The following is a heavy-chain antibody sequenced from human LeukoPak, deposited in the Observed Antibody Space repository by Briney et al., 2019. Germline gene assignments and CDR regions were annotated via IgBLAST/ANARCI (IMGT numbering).Heavy chain of an antibody. Sequence: PGGSLRLSCAASGFTFSSYGMHWVRQAPGKGLEWVAVIWYDGSNKYYADSVKGRFTISRDNSKNTLYLQMNSLRAEDTAVYYCATMGSGSYYDSQLNYYYGMDVWGQGTTVTVSS. CDR1: GFTFSSYG. J-gene: IGHJ6*02. V-gene: IGHV3-33*01. CDR2: IWYDGSNK. CDR3: ATMGSGSYYDSQLNYYYGMDV. D-gene: IGHD3-10*01.